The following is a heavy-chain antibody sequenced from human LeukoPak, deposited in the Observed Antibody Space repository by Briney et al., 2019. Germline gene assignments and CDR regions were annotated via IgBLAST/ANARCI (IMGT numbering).Heavy chain of an antibody. CDR2: ISSSSSYI. J-gene: IGHJ4*02. D-gene: IGHD4-23*01. V-gene: IGHV3-21*01. CDR1: GFTLSSDS. Sequence: GGSLRLSCAASGFTLSSDSMNWVRRAPGKGRECGSSISSSSSYIYYADSVKGRFTISRDNAKNSLYLQMNSLRAEDTAVYYCARVYLYGGNPPLDYWGQGTLVTVSS. CDR3: ARVYLYGGNPPLDY.